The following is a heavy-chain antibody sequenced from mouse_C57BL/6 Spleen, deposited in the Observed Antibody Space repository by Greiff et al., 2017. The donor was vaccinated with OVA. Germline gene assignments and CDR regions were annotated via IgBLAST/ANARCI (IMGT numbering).Heavy chain of an antibody. CDR3: VRDGPYDAMDY. V-gene: IGHV10-3*01. Sequence: EVQRVESGGGLVQPKGSLKLSCAASGFTFTTYAMHWVRQAPGKGLEWVARIRSKSSNYATYYAGSVKDRFTISRDDSQSMLYLQMNNLKTEDTAMYYCVRDGPYDAMDYWGQGTSVTVSS. CDR1: GFTFTTYA. J-gene: IGHJ4*01. CDR2: IRSKSSNYAT.